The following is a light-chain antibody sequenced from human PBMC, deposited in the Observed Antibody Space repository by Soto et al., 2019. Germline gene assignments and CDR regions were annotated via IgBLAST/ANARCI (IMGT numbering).Light chain of an antibody. V-gene: IGKV3-15*01. J-gene: IGKJ2*01. CDR3: QQYEGWPRT. CDR1: QNIHIN. Sequence: EIVMTQSPDTLSVSPGDTATLSCRSSQNIHINLAWYQQKPGQAPTLLIYGVTARAPGVPARFSGSGSGTDSTLTIRSVQSGDFGVFYCQQYEGWPRTFGLGTK. CDR2: GVT.